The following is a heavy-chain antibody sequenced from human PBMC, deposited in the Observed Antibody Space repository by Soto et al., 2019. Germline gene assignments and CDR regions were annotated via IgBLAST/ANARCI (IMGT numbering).Heavy chain of an antibody. V-gene: IGHV3-30*03. CDR3: ARESSEDVPFDY. CDR1: GFTFSSYG. J-gene: IGHJ4*02. CDR2: ISYDGSNK. Sequence: QVQLVESGGGVVQPGRSLRLSCAASGFTFSSYGMHWVRQAPGKGLEWVAVISYDGSNKYYADSVKGRFTISRDNSKNTLYLQMNSLRAEDTAVYYCARESSEDVPFDYWGQGTLVTVSS. D-gene: IGHD6-25*01.